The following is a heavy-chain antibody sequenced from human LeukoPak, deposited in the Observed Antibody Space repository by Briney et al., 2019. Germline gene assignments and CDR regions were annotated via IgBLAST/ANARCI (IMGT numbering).Heavy chain of an antibody. CDR2: INPNSDAT. CDR1: GYSFTGYF. V-gene: IGHV1-2*06. D-gene: IGHD1-1*01. J-gene: IGHJ4*02. CDR3: ARDRTDEGLY. Sequence: ASVKVSCKASGYSFTGYFVHWVRQAPGQGLEWMGRINPNSDATNYAQKFQGRVTMTRDTSISTAYMELSRLRSDDTAVYYCARDRTDEGLYWGQGTLVTVSS.